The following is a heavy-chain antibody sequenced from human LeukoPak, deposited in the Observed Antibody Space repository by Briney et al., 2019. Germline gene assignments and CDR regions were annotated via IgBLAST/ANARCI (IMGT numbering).Heavy chain of an antibody. D-gene: IGHD2-2*01. V-gene: IGHV3-30*02. CDR2: IRYDGSNK. Sequence: GGSLRLSCAASGFTFSSYGMHWVRQAPGKGLEWVAFIRYDGSNKCYADSVKGRFTISRDNSKNTLYLQMNSLRAEDTAVYYCAKDLVSIVVVPAAVLYYGMDVWGQGTTVTVSS. J-gene: IGHJ6*02. CDR1: GFTFSSYG. CDR3: AKDLVSIVVVPAAVLYYGMDV.